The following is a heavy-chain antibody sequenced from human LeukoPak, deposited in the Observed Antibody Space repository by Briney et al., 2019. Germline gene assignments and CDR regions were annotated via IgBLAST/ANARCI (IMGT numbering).Heavy chain of an antibody. Sequence: GGSLRLSCAASGFTFDDYGMSWGRQAPGKGLEWVSGINWDGGNTGCADSVKGRFTISRDNAKNSLYLQMNSLRAEDTALYYCARAYSGYENYYHYYYMDVWGKGTTVTVSS. D-gene: IGHD5-12*01. J-gene: IGHJ6*03. CDR3: ARAYSGYENYYHYYYMDV. V-gene: IGHV3-20*04. CDR2: INWDGGNT. CDR1: GFTFDDYG.